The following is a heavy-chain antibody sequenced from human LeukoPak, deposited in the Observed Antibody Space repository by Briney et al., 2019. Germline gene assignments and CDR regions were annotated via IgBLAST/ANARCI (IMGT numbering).Heavy chain of an antibody. Sequence: PGGSLRLSCAASGFSFSGYGMNWVRQAPGKGLEWVSSISRLSSYTYYADSVKGRFTISRDNADNSLYLQMNSLRDEDTAVYFCARGPDYYDASGYYPFYFDYWGQGTLVTVSS. J-gene: IGHJ4*02. CDR2: ISRLSSYT. V-gene: IGHV3-21*01. D-gene: IGHD3-22*01. CDR3: ARGPDYYDASGYYPFYFDY. CDR1: GFSFSGYG.